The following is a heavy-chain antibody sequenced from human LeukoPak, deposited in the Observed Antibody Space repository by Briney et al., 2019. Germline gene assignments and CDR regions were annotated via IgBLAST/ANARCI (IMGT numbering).Heavy chain of an antibody. D-gene: IGHD1-26*01. J-gene: IGHJ1*01. Sequence: GGSLRLSCAASGFTFSSNWMHWVRQAPGKGLVWISRINGDGRIIEHAESMKGRFTISRNNADNTLHLQMNSLRAEDTAVYHCVREVGAPGSFQHWGQGAPVTVSS. V-gene: IGHV3-74*03. CDR2: INGDGRII. CDR1: GFTFSSNW. CDR3: VREVGAPGSFQH.